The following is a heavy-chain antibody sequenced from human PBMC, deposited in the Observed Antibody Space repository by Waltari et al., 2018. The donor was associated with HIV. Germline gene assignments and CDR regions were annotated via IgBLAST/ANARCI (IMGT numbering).Heavy chain of an antibody. D-gene: IGHD3-16*01. J-gene: IGHJ4*02. CDR2: IYYSGTA. CDR3: ARLRFHSLYYFDS. V-gene: IGHV4-39*01. Sequence: QLHLQESGPGLVKPSETLSPPCSASGASTSSSPYYWAWIRQPPGKGLEWIGAIYYSGTAYYNPSVKSRVSASLDASKNELSLKLTYVTATDTALYYCARLRFHSLYYFDSWGPGILVTVSS. CDR1: GASTSSSPYY.